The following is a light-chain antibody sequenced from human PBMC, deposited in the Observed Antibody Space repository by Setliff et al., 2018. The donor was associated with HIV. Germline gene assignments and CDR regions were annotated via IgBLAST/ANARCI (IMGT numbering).Light chain of an antibody. J-gene: IGLJ2*01. Sequence: NFMLTQPHSASESPGKTVIISCTRSSGNIASNYVQWYQQRPGSSTTTVSYEDDTRPSGVPVRFSGSIDSSTNSASLTISGLKTEDVADYYCQSYNSDIVIFGGGT. CDR3: QSYNSDIVI. V-gene: IGLV6-57*01. CDR1: SGNIASNY. CDR2: EDD.